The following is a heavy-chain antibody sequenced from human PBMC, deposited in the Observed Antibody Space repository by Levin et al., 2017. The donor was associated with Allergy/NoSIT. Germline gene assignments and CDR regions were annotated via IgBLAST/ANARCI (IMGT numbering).Heavy chain of an antibody. CDR1: GGSINTSGYY. CDR3: ARRASINGSGFKGGFDF. D-gene: IGHD5-12*01. J-gene: IGHJ4*02. CDR2: IYSSGTS. V-gene: IGHV4-39*01. Sequence: PSETLSLTCTVSGGSINTSGYYWGWIRQPPGKGLEWIGNIYSSGTSSCNPSLKSRVTISVDTSNNQFSLKLSSVTAADTAVYYCARRASINGSGFKGGFDFWGQGALVTVSS.